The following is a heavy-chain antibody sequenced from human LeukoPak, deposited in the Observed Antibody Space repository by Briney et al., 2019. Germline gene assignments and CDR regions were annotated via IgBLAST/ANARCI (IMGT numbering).Heavy chain of an antibody. D-gene: IGHD6-19*01. CDR3: SFERARSGRSSGWRIFDY. CDR2: ISRSGDST. CDR1: GFTFSTYA. V-gene: IGHV3-23*01. Sequence: GASLRLSCAASGFTFSTYAMTWVRQAPGKGLEWVSAISRSGDSTYYADSVKGRFTISRDNSKNTLYLQMNSLRAEDTAVYYCSFERARSGRSSGWRIFDYWGQGTLVTVSS. J-gene: IGHJ4*02.